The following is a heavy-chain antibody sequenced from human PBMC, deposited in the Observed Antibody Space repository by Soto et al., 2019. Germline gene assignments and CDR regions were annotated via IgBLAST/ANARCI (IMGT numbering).Heavy chain of an antibody. Sequence: TSETLSLTCTVSDGSMKSYYWSWIRQPPGKGLEWIGYIYYSGSTNYNSSLKSRVTISVDTSKNQFSLNLSSVTAADTAVYYCARHRTGNSPFDYWGQGTLVTVSS. J-gene: IGHJ4*02. CDR2: IYYSGST. V-gene: IGHV4-59*08. CDR1: DGSMKSYY. D-gene: IGHD1-7*01. CDR3: ARHRTGNSPFDY.